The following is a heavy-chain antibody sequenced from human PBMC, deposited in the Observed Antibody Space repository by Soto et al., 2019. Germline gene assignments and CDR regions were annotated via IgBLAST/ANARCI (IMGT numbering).Heavy chain of an antibody. J-gene: IGHJ4*02. CDR3: TRVGGYYGDYPNFDY. D-gene: IGHD4-17*01. CDR1: GSSISPFY. V-gene: IGHV4-59*01. CDR2: IYYTGIT. Sequence: PSETLSLTCTVSGSSISPFYWSWIRQPPGKGLEWIGYIYYTGITKYNPSLKSRVTLSLGTSRNQLSLKLSSVTAADTAVYYCTRVGGYYGDYPNFDYWGPGTL.